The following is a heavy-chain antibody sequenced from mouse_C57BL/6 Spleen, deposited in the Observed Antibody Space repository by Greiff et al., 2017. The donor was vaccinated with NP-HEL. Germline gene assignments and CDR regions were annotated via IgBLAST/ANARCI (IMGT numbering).Heavy chain of an antibody. Sequence: QVQLQQSGAELARPGASVKMSCKASGYTFTSYTMHWVKQRPGQGLEWIGYINPSSGYTKYNQKFKDKATLTADKSSSTAYMQLSSLTSEDSAVYYCARGMVVWGAMDYWGQGTSVTVSS. V-gene: IGHV1-4*01. D-gene: IGHD1-1*02. CDR1: GYTFTSYT. CDR2: INPSSGYT. CDR3: ARGMVVWGAMDY. J-gene: IGHJ4*01.